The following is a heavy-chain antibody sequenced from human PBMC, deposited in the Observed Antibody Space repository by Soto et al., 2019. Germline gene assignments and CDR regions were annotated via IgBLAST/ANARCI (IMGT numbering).Heavy chain of an antibody. Sequence: GGSLRLSCAASGITFSSYAMTWVRQAPGKGLEWVSTINTRGISTYYADSVKGRFTISRDNSKDTLYLQMNSLRAEDTAIYYCVKVDSQTWFGPFGGFDPWGQGTLVTVSS. CDR2: INTRGIST. CDR1: GITFSSYA. D-gene: IGHD3-10*01. V-gene: IGHV3-23*01. CDR3: VKVDSQTWFGPFGGFDP. J-gene: IGHJ5*02.